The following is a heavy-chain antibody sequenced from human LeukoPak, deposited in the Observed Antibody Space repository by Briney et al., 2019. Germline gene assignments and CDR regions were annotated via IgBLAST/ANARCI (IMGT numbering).Heavy chain of an antibody. CDR3: AKGPIMIPNWFDP. D-gene: IGHD3-16*01. Sequence: PGGSLRLSCAASGFTFSSYAMSWVRQAPGKGLEWVSAIGGSGGGTYYADSVKGRFTIYRDNSKNTLYLHMNSLRAEDTAVYYCAKGPIMIPNWFDPWGQGTLVTVSS. CDR1: GFTFSSYA. V-gene: IGHV3-23*01. CDR2: IGGSGGGT. J-gene: IGHJ5*02.